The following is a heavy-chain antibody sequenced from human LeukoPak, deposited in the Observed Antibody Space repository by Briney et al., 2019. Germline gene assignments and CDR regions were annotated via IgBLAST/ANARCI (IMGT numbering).Heavy chain of an antibody. CDR1: GGSILTYS. CDR2: IPHSGTT. J-gene: IGHJ4*02. V-gene: IGHV4-4*09. Sequence: SETLSLTCIVSGGSILTYSWNWIRQTPGKGLEWIGYIPHSGTTSCRSSLKSRVTISVDSSKNQLSLKLASVTAADTAVYFCARWDDSAWAFGSWGPGTLVTVSS. CDR3: ARWDDSAWAFGS. D-gene: IGHD6-19*01.